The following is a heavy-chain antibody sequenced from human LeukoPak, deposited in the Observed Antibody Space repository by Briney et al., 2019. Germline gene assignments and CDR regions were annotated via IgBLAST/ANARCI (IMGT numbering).Heavy chain of an antibody. CDR1: GGTFSSYA. Sequence: ASVKVSCKASGGTFSSYAINWVRQATGQGLEWMGWMNPNSGNTGYAQKFQGRVTMTRNTSISTAYMELSSLRSEDTAVYYCARGARPKLSSSSWYSFDYWGQGTLVTVSS. CDR2: MNPNSGNT. V-gene: IGHV1-8*02. J-gene: IGHJ4*02. CDR3: ARGARPKLSSSSWYSFDY. D-gene: IGHD6-13*01.